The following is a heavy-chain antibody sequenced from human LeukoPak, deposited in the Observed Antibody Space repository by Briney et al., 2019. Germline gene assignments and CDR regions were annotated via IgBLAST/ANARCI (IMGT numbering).Heavy chain of an antibody. CDR3: AKDRSGSYYVGFDY. Sequence: GRSLRLSCAASGFTFDVYAMHWVRQAPGKGLEWVSGISWNSGSIGYADSVKGRFTISRDNAKNSLYLQMNSLRAEDTALYYCAKDRSGSYYVGFDYWGRGTLVTVSS. CDR2: ISWNSGSI. J-gene: IGHJ4*02. CDR1: GFTFDVYA. V-gene: IGHV3-9*01. D-gene: IGHD1-26*01.